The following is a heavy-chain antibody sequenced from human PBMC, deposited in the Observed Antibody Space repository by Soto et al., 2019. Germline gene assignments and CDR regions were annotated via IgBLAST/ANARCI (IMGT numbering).Heavy chain of an antibody. CDR2: IWYDGSNK. CDR1: GFTFRSYG. J-gene: IGHJ4*02. CDR3: ARFFWDYKVIDY. V-gene: IGHV3-33*01. D-gene: IGHD1-7*01. Sequence: ESGGGVVQPGRSLRLSCAASGFTFRSYGMHWVRQAPGKGLEWVAVIWYDGSNKYYADSVKGRFTISRDNSKNTLYLQMNSLRAEDTAVYYCARFFWDYKVIDYWGQGTLVTVSS.